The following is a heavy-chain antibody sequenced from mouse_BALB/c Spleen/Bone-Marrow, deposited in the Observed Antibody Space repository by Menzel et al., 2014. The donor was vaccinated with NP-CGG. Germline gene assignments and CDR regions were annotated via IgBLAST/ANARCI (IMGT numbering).Heavy chain of an antibody. J-gene: IGHJ2*01. CDR3: ARSGYYGSSYFDY. V-gene: IGHV1-20*02. Sequence: EVHLVESGPELVKPQASVKISCKASGYSFTGYFMNWVMQSHGKSLEWIGRINPYNGDTFYNQKFKGKATLTVDKSSSTAHMELRSLASEDSAVYYCARSGYYGSSYFDYWGQGTTLTVSS. CDR1: GYSFTGYF. CDR2: INPYNGDT. D-gene: IGHD1-1*01.